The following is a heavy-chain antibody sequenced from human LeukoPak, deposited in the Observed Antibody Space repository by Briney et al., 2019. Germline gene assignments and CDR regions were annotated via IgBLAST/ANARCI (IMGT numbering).Heavy chain of an antibody. CDR3: ARTDYSAYYYYYYYMDV. D-gene: IGHD4-11*01. CDR2: INPNSGGT. CDR1: GYTFTGYY. J-gene: IGHJ6*03. V-gene: IGHV1-2*02. Sequence: ASVKVSFKASGYTFTGYYMHWVRQAPGQGLEWMGWINPNSGGTNYAQKFQGRVTMTRDTSISTAYMELSRLRSDDTAVYYCARTDYSAYYYYYYYMDVWGKGTTVTVSS.